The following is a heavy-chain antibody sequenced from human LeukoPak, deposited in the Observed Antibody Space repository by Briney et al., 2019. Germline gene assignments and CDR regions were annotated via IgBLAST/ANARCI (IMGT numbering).Heavy chain of an antibody. CDR3: ASSIFGVVTDWYFDL. CDR2: IIPILGIA. Sequence: GASVKVSCKASGGTFSSYTISWVRQAPGQGLEWMGRIIPILGIANYAQKFQGRVTITADKSTSTAYMELSSLRSEDTVVYYCASSIFGVVTDWYFDLWGRGTLVTVSS. D-gene: IGHD3-3*01. V-gene: IGHV1-69*02. J-gene: IGHJ2*01. CDR1: GGTFSSYT.